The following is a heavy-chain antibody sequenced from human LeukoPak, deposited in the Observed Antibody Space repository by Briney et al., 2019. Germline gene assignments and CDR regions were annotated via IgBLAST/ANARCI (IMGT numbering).Heavy chain of an antibody. CDR1: GGSISSYY. Sequence: PSETLSLTCTVSGGSISSYYWSWIRQPPGKGLEWIGEINHSGSTNYNPSLKSRVTISVDTSKNQFSLKLSSVTAADTAVYYCATCRGFIDYWGQGTLVTVSS. J-gene: IGHJ4*02. CDR3: ATCRGFIDY. CDR2: INHSGST. V-gene: IGHV4-34*01.